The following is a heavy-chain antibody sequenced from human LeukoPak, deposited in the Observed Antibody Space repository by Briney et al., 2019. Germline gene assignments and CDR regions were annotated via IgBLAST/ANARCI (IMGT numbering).Heavy chain of an antibody. J-gene: IGHJ3*02. D-gene: IGHD5-18*01. Sequence: SETLSLTCTVSGGSINSNSYYWSWIRQPPGKGLEWIGSIYYSGSTYYNPSLKSRVTISVDTSKNQFSLKLSSVTAADTAVYYCASPYSYGDAFDIWGQGTMVTVSS. CDR1: GGSINSNSYY. CDR3: ASPYSYGDAFDI. CDR2: IYYSGST. V-gene: IGHV4-39*01.